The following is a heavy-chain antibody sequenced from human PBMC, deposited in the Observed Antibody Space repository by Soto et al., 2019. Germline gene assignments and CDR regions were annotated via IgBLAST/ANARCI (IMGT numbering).Heavy chain of an antibody. CDR2: ISYDGSNK. J-gene: IGHJ4*02. CDR3: AKDGRTDYDSSGYYPTGFDY. D-gene: IGHD3-22*01. CDR1: GFTFSSYG. Sequence: ESGGGVVQPGRSLRLSCAASGFTFSSYGMHWVRQAPGKGLEWVAVISYDGSNKYYADSVKGRFTISRDNSKNTLYLQMNSLRAEDTAVYYCAKDGRTDYDSSGYYPTGFDYWGQGTLVTVSS. V-gene: IGHV3-30*18.